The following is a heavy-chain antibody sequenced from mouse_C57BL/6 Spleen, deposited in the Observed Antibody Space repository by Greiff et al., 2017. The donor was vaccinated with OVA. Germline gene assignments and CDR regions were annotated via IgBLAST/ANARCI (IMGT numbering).Heavy chain of an antibody. D-gene: IGHD2-5*01. Sequence: VQLQQSVAELVRPGASVKLSCTASGFYIKNTYMHWVKQRPEQGLEWIGRIDPANGNTKYAPKFQGKATITADTSSNTAYLQLSSLTSEDTAIYYCARGPSNYGGYWGQGTTLTVSS. CDR3: ARGPSNYGGY. CDR2: IDPANGNT. J-gene: IGHJ2*01. CDR1: GFYIKNTY. V-gene: IGHV14-3*01.